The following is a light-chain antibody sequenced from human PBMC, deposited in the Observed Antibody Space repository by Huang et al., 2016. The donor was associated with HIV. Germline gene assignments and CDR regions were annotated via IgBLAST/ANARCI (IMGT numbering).Light chain of an antibody. CDR2: GAA. Sequence: TSPCGASLRVLSNLPGYHHKPGPAPRCLIYGAATRATGIPARFSGSGSGTEFTLTISSLQSEDFAVYYCQQYNNWPPWTFGQGTKVEIK. CDR1: LRVLSN. J-gene: IGKJ1*01. V-gene: IGKV3-15*01. CDR3: QQYNNWPPWT.